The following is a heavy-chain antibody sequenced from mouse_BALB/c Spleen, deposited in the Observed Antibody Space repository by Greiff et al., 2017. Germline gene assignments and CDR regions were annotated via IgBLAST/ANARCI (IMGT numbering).Heavy chain of an antibody. V-gene: IGHV5-12-1*01. Sequence: EVHLVESGGGLVKPGGSLKLSCAASGFAFSSYDMSWVRQTPEKRLEWVAYISSGGGSTYYPDTVKGRFTISRDNAKNTLYLQMSSLKSEDTAMYYCARLNYRFSWFAYWGQGTLVTVSA. CDR3: ARLNYRFSWFAY. CDR2: ISSGGGST. D-gene: IGHD2-14*01. J-gene: IGHJ3*01. CDR1: GFAFSSYD.